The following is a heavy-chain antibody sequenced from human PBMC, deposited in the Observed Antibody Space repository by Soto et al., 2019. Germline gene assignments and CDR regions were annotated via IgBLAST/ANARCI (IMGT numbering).Heavy chain of an antibody. CDR1: GFTFSGSA. Sequence: PGGSLRLSCAASGFTFSGSAMHWVRQASGKGLEWVGRIRSKANSYATAYAASVKGRFTISRDDSKNTAYLQMNSLKTEDTAAYYCTRSVLRATDWFDPWGQGTLVTVSS. CDR3: TRSVLRATDWFDP. D-gene: IGHD1-26*01. CDR2: IRSKANSYAT. V-gene: IGHV3-73*01. J-gene: IGHJ5*02.